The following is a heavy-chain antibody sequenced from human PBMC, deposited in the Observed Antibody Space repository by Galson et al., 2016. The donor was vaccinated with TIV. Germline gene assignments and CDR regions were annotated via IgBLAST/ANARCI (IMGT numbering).Heavy chain of an antibody. CDR3: ARVRFGELSGYYYYMDV. CDR1: GYTFTRHY. D-gene: IGHD3-10*01. Sequence: SVKVSCKVSGYTFTRHYMHWVRQAPGQGLEVMGRIIPILGSSDYAQRFQGRVTITADASTSTVYMELRSLRSEDTAMYYCARVRFGELSGYYYYMDVWGKGTTVTVSS. CDR2: IIPILGSS. J-gene: IGHJ6*03. V-gene: IGHV1-46*01.